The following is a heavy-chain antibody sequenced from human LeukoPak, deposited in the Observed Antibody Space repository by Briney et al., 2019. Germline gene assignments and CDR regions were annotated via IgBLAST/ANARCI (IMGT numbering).Heavy chain of an antibody. Sequence: GGSLRLSCAASGFTFSSYGMHWGRQAPGKGLEWVAFIRYDGSNKYYADPVKGRFTISRDNSKNTLYLQMNSLRAEDTAVYYCAKIPHSSGWYSVDYWGQGTLVTVSS. J-gene: IGHJ4*02. CDR1: GFTFSSYG. CDR3: AKIPHSSGWYSVDY. CDR2: IRYDGSNK. D-gene: IGHD6-19*01. V-gene: IGHV3-30*02.